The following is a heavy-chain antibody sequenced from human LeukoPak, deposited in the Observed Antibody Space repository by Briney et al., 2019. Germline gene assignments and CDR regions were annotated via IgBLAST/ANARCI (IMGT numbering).Heavy chain of an antibody. D-gene: IGHD3-3*01. J-gene: IGHJ6*03. CDR1: GFTFSSYS. CDR2: ISSSSSTI. Sequence: PGGSLRLSCAASGFTFSSYSMNWVRQAPGKGPEWVSYISSSSSTIYYADSVKGRFTISRDNSKNTLYLQMNSLRAEDTAVYYCARAPSKYDFWSGYHYYYMDVWGKGTTVTVSS. V-gene: IGHV3-48*01. CDR3: ARAPSKYDFWSGYHYYYMDV.